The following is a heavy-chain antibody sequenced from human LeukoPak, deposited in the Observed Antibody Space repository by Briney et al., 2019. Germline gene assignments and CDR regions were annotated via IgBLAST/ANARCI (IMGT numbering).Heavy chain of an antibody. V-gene: IGHV1-69*01. Sequence: SVTLSCTASAGTFTSYAISLLRQAPGQGLEWMGVVILIFGAANYAQKFQVRVTITADESTSTAYMELNSLRSEDTAVYYCARGGDRSSTSCSDFYYYYGMDVWGKGTTVTVSS. CDR2: VILIFGAA. D-gene: IGHD2-2*01. CDR3: ARGGDRSSTSCSDFYYYYGMDV. CDR1: AGTFTSYA. J-gene: IGHJ6*04.